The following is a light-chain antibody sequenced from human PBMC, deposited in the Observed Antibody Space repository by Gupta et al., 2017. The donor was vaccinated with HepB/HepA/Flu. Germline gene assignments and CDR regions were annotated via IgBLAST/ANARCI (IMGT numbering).Light chain of an antibody. CDR1: KLGDKY. Sequence: SYALTQPPSVSVPPGQTASITCSGDKLGDKYACWYQQKPGQSPVLVIYQSSKRPSGIPERFSGSNSGNTATLTISGTQAMDEADYYCQAWDSSTHVVFGGGTKVTVL. CDR3: QAWDSSTHVV. CDR2: QSS. V-gene: IGLV3-1*01. J-gene: IGLJ2*01.